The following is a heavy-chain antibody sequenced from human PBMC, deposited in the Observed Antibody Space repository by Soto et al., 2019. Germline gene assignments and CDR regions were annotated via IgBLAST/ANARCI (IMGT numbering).Heavy chain of an antibody. D-gene: IGHD5-12*01. Sequence: GGSLRLSCTASGFTFGDYAMSWFRQAPGKGLEWVGFIRSKAYGGTTEYAASVKGRFTISRDDSKSIAYLQMNSLKTEDTAVYYCTRESMAGSGYDYECFDYWGQGTLVTVSS. V-gene: IGHV3-49*03. J-gene: IGHJ4*02. CDR2: IRSKAYGGTT. CDR3: TRESMAGSGYDYECFDY. CDR1: GFTFGDYA.